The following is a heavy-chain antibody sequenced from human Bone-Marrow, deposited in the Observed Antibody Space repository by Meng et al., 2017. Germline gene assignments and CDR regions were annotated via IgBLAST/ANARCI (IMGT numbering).Heavy chain of an antibody. Sequence: GESLKISCAASGFTFSSYAMSWVRQAPGKGLEWVSAISGSGGSTYYADSVKGRFTISRDNSKNTLYLQMNSLRAEDTAVYYCAKDGSREWFSYYYYGMDVWGQGTTVTGAS. CDR1: GFTFSSYA. V-gene: IGHV3-23*01. J-gene: IGHJ6*02. CDR2: ISGSGGST. D-gene: IGHD3-3*01. CDR3: AKDGSREWFSYYYYGMDV.